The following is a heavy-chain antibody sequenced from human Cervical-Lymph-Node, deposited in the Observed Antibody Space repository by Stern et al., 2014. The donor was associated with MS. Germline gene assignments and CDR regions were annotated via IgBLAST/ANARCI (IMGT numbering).Heavy chain of an antibody. CDR2: IFSNDEK. J-gene: IGHJ6*02. D-gene: IGHD6-19*01. V-gene: IGHV2-26*01. Sequence: QVTLKESGPVLVKPTETLTLTCTVSGFSLSNARMGVSWIRQPPGKALEWLAHIFSNDEKSYSTSLKSRLTISKDTSKSQVVLTMTNMDPVDTATYYCARIDEAVAGRNYYYGMDVWGQGTTVTVSS. CDR1: GFSLSNARMG. CDR3: ARIDEAVAGRNYYYGMDV.